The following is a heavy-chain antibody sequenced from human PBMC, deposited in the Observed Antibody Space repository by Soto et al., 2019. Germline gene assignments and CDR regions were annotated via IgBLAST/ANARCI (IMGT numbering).Heavy chain of an antibody. CDR2: MNPNSGHT. CDR3: ARESAGRDEFESSGDFDY. V-gene: IGHV1-8*01. D-gene: IGHD3-22*01. CDR1: GYTFTSYD. Sequence: ASVKVSCKTSGYTFTSYDMNWVRQATGQGLEWVGRMNPNSGHTGSAQKFRGRVTMTRNTSISTAYMELNNLRSEDTAVYYCARESAGRDEFESSGDFDYWGQGTLVTVSS. J-gene: IGHJ4*02.